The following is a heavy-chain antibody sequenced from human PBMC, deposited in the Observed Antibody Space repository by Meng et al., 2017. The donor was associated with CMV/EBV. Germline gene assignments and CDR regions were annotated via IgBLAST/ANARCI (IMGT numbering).Heavy chain of an antibody. D-gene: IGHD4-17*01. V-gene: IGHV4-34*01. CDR3: ARGGGANGDGGDY. CDR2: INHSGST. J-gene: IGHJ4*02. Sequence: LRLSCAVYGGSFSGYYWSWIRQLPGKGLEWIGEINHSGSTNYNPSLKSRVTISVDTSKNQFSLKLSSVTAADTAVYYCARGGGANGDGGDYWGQGTLVTVSS. CDR1: GGSFSGYY.